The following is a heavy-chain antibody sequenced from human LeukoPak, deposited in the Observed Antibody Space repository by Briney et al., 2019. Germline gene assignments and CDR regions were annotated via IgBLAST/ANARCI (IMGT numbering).Heavy chain of an antibody. CDR2: IYTSGST. CDR3: AREITMVRGALDYYYYYMDV. J-gene: IGHJ6*03. CDR1: GGSISSYY. Sequence: SETLSLTCTVSGGSISSYYWSWIRQPAGKGLEWIGRIYTSGSTNYNPSLKSRVTMSVDTSKNQFSLKLSSVTAADTAVYYCAREITMVRGALDYYYYYMDVWGKGTTVTTSS. V-gene: IGHV4-4*07. D-gene: IGHD3-10*01.